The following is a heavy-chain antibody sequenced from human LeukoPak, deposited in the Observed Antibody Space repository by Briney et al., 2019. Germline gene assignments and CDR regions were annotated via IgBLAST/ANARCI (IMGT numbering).Heavy chain of an antibody. D-gene: IGHD5-18*01. CDR2: MNPNSGNT. CDR1: GYTFTSYD. J-gene: IGHJ5*02. CDR3: ARLRMVTNWFDP. Sequence: GASVKVSCKASGYTFTSYDINWVRQATGQGLEWMGWMNPNSGNTGYAQKFQGRATMTRNTSISTAYMELSSLRSEDTAVYYCARLRMVTNWFDPWGQGTLVTVSS. V-gene: IGHV1-8*01.